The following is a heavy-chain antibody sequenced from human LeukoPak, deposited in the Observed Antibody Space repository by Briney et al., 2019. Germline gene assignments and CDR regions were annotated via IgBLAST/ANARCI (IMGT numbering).Heavy chain of an antibody. D-gene: IGHD5-24*01. J-gene: IGHJ4*02. Sequence: GGSLRLSCAASGFTFSSYGMHWVRQAPGKGLEWVAVISYDGSNKYYADSVKGRFTISRDNSKNTLYLQMNSLRAEDTAVYYCAIGVEMATSIIDYWGQGTLVTVSS. CDR1: GFTFSSYG. CDR2: ISYDGSNK. V-gene: IGHV3-30*03. CDR3: AIGVEMATSIIDY.